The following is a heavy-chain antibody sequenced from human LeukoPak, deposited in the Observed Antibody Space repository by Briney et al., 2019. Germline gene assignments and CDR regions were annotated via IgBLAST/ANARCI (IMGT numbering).Heavy chain of an antibody. V-gene: IGHV4-61*02. Sequence: NPSETLSLTCTVSGGSISSGSYYWSWVRQPAGKGLEWIGRIYTSGSTNYNPSLKSRVTISVDTSKNQFSLKLSSVTAADTAVYYCASGRLGIAAAGPTAGNWFDPWGQGTLVTVSS. D-gene: IGHD6-13*01. CDR3: ASGRLGIAAAGPTAGNWFDP. J-gene: IGHJ5*02. CDR1: GGSISSGSYY. CDR2: IYTSGST.